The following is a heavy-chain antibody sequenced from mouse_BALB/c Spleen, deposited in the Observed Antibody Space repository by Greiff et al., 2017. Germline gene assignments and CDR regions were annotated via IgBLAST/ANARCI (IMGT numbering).Heavy chain of an antibody. CDR3: TRREDWGDYFDY. CDR2: IDPETGGT. CDR1: GYTFTDYE. J-gene: IGHJ2*01. D-gene: IGHD4-1*01. Sequence: SGAELVRPGASVTLSCKASGYTFTDYEMHWVKQTPVHGLEWIGAIDPETGGTAYNQKFKGKATLTADKSSSTAYMELRSLTSEDSAVYYCTRREDWGDYFDYWGQGTTLTVSS. V-gene: IGHV1-15*01.